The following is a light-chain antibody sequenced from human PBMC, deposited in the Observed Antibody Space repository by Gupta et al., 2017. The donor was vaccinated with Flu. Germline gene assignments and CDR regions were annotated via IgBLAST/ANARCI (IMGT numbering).Light chain of an antibody. Sequence: SYELTQPPSVSVPPGQTARITCSGDELAQQYAHWYQQKPGQAPVMVIYKDNERPAGTPGRFSGSRSGTTVTLTISGVQAEDEADYYCHSVDSSATDVFGTGTKVTVL. CDR1: ELAQQY. CDR3: HSVDSSATDV. J-gene: IGLJ1*01. V-gene: IGLV3-25*02. CDR2: KDN.